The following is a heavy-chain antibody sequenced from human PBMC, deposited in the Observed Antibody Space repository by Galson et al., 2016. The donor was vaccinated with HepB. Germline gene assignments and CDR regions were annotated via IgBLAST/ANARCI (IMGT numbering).Heavy chain of an antibody. CDR1: GYTFTTYA. Sequence: SVKVSCKASGYTFTTYAMHWVRQAPGQRLEWLGWIITGNGDTKYSQKFQGRVTITRDTSASTVYMELSSLRSEDTAVYYCARPRDYYGSGQDPYSGMDVWGQGTPVTVSS. CDR2: IITGNGDT. V-gene: IGHV1-3*04. J-gene: IGHJ6*01. D-gene: IGHD3-10*01. CDR3: ARPRDYYGSGQDPYSGMDV.